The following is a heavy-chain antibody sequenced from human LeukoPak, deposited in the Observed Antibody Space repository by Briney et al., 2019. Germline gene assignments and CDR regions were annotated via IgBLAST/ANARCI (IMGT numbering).Heavy chain of an antibody. CDR2: IYSDNT. CDR1: GFTVSSNS. J-gene: IGHJ3*02. Sequence: GGSLRLSCTVSGFTVSSNSMSWVRQAPGKGLEWVSFIYSDNTHYSDSVKGRFTISRDNSKNTLYLQMNSLRAEDTAVYYCAKADNGDDAFDIWGQGTMVTVSS. D-gene: IGHD4-17*01. CDR3: AKADNGDDAFDI. V-gene: IGHV3-53*01.